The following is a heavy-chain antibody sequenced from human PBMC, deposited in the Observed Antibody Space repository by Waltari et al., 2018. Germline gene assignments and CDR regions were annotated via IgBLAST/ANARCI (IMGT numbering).Heavy chain of an antibody. V-gene: IGHV1-46*01. CDR2: INPSGGST. CDR3: ARVRDYYGSGSPHRLDY. CDR1: GYTFTSYY. J-gene: IGHJ4*02. Sequence: QVQLVQSGAEVKKPGASVKVSCKASGYTFTSYYMHWVRQAPGHGLEWMGIINPSGGSTSDAQKFQGRVTMTRDTSTSTVYMELSSLRSEDTAVYYCARVRDYYGSGSPHRLDYWGQGTLVTVSS. D-gene: IGHD3-10*01.